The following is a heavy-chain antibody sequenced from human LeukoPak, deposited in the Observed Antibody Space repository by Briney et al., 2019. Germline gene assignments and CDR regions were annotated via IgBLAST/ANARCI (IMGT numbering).Heavy chain of an antibody. CDR2: FDPEDGET. V-gene: IGHV1-24*01. D-gene: IGHD3-22*01. Sequence: ASVKVSRKVSGYTHTELSMHGVRQPPGKGLEWMGGFDPEDGETIYAQKFQGRVTMTEDTSTDTAYIELSSLRSEYTAVYYCATDRMISRQVMFDPWGQGTLVTVSS. CDR1: GYTHTELS. J-gene: IGHJ5*02. CDR3: ATDRMISRQVMFDP.